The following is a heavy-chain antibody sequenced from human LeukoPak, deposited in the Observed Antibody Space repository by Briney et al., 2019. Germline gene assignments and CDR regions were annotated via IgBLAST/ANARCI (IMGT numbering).Heavy chain of an antibody. Sequence: SQTLSLTCTVSGGSISSGSYYWSWIRQPAGKGLEWIGRIYTSGSTNYNPSLKSRVTISVDTSKNQFSLKLSSVTAADTAVYYCARGSFIFDYWGQGALVTVSP. V-gene: IGHV4-61*02. CDR3: ARGSFIFDY. CDR1: GGSISSGSYY. J-gene: IGHJ4*02. D-gene: IGHD6-13*01. CDR2: IYTSGST.